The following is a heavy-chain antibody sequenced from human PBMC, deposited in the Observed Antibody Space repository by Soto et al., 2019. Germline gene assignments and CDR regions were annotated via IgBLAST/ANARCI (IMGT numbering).Heavy chain of an antibody. CDR1: GDYIHVGGYY. D-gene: IGHD2-2*01. Sequence: SETLSLTCSVSGDYIHVGGYYWTWTRQRPGKGLEWMGYIYYTGKTYYNPSLESRLTMSVDRSKNQFSLRLTSVTAADTAVYFCGRDLTSNANCIDPWGQGTLVTVSS. CDR2: IYYTGKT. J-gene: IGHJ5*02. V-gene: IGHV4-30-4*01. CDR3: GRDLTSNANCIDP.